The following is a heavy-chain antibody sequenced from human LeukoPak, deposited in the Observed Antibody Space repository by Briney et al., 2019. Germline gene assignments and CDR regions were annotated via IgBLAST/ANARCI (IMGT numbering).Heavy chain of an antibody. J-gene: IGHJ4*02. CDR2: ISGSGGST. V-gene: IGHV3-23*01. CDR3: AKDRPFGFGELLPYYFDY. Sequence: GGSLRLSCAASGLTFSNYAMSWVRKAPGKGLEWVSAISGSGGSTYYADSVKGRFTISRDNSKNTLYLQMNSLRAEDTAVYYCAKDRPFGFGELLPYYFDYWGQGTLVTVSS. CDR1: GLTFSNYA. D-gene: IGHD3-10*01.